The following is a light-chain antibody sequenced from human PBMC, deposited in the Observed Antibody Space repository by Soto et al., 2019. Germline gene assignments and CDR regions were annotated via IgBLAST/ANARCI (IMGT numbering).Light chain of an antibody. CDR2: GAS. V-gene: IGKV3-15*01. J-gene: IGKJ1*01. CDR3: QQYNNWPWT. Sequence: EILMTQSPATLSVSPGERATLSCRASQNIRSNLAWYQHKPGQAPRLLMYGASTRATNIPARFSGSGSGTDITLTISSLQSEDLAVYYCQQYNNWPWTFGQGTKVEIK. CDR1: QNIRSN.